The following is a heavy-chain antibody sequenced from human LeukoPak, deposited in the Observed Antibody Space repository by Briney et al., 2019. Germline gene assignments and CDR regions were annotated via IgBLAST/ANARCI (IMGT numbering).Heavy chain of an antibody. Sequence: ASVKVSCKASGYTFTSYGISWVRQAPGQGLEWMGWISAYNGNTNYAQKLQGRVTMTTDTSTSTAYMELRSLRSDDTAVYYCARAGRTIFGVVIMGDAFDIWGQGTMVTVSS. CDR3: ARAGRTIFGVVIMGDAFDI. J-gene: IGHJ3*02. V-gene: IGHV1-18*01. CDR1: GYTFTSYG. D-gene: IGHD3-3*01. CDR2: ISAYNGNT.